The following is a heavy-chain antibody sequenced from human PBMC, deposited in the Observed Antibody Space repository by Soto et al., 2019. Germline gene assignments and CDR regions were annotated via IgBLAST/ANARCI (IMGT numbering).Heavy chain of an antibody. Sequence: ASGFTFSSYSMNWVRQAPGKGLEWVSYISSSSSTIYYADSVKGRFTISRDNAKNSLYLQMNSLRAEDTAVYYCARDEVGTPFDYWGQGTLVTVSS. J-gene: IGHJ4*02. CDR1: GFTFSSYS. CDR3: ARDEVGTPFDY. V-gene: IGHV3-48*01. CDR2: ISSSSSTI.